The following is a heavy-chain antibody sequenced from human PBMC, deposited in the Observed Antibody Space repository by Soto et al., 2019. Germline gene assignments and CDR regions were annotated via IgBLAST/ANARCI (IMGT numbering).Heavy chain of an antibody. J-gene: IGHJ4*02. CDR2: NRNKANSYTT. D-gene: IGHD6-19*01. Sequence: EVQLVESGGGLVQPGGYMRLSCVASGFSFSDYYMDWVRQAPGKGPEWIGRNRNKANSYTTEYAASVKGRFSISRDDSENSVYLQMNNLKTEDTAVYFCARVDFRSSGWNTDYWGQGTLVTVSS. V-gene: IGHV3-72*01. CDR3: ARVDFRSSGWNTDY. CDR1: GFSFSDYY.